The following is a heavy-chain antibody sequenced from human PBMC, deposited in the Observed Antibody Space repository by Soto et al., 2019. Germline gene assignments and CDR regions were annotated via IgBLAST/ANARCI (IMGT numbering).Heavy chain of an antibody. J-gene: IGHJ6*02. D-gene: IGHD6-13*01. Sequence: PXESLSISFTGSGYSFTSYWIGWVRQVPGKGLEWMGIIYPGDSDTRYSPSFQGQVTISADKSISTAYLQWSSLKASDTAMYYCERHIRIAAATHYYYYGMDVWGQGTKVTVYS. CDR3: ERHIRIAAATHYYYYGMDV. CDR1: GYSFTSYW. CDR2: IYPGDSDT. V-gene: IGHV5-51*01.